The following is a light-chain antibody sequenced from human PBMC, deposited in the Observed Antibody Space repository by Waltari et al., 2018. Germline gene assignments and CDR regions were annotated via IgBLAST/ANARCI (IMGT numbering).Light chain of an antibody. CDR3: SSQSSNNVVL. Sequence: QSALTQPASVSGSPGQSVTIFCTGTSNDVGGYNSVSWYQEHPGQAPRVNIFDVSDRPSGVSDRFSGSKSGNPASLTISGLQAEEWADYYCSSQSSNNVVLFGGGTKLTVL. CDR2: DVS. J-gene: IGLJ2*01. V-gene: IGLV2-14*01. CDR1: SNDVGGYNS.